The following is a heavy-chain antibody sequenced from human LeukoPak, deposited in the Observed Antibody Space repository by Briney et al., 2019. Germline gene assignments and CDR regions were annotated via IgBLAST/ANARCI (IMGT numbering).Heavy chain of an antibody. D-gene: IGHD5-12*01. CDR3: ASSFYSGYDYETYGMDV. V-gene: IGHV1-24*01. J-gene: IGHJ6*02. CDR1: GYTLTELS. CDR2: FDPEDGKT. Sequence: GASVKVSCKVSGYTLTELSMFWVRQAPGKGLEWMGSFDPEDGKTVYAQKFQGRVTMTEDTSTDTAYMELSSLRSEDTAVYYCASSFYSGYDYETYGMDVWGQGTTATVSS.